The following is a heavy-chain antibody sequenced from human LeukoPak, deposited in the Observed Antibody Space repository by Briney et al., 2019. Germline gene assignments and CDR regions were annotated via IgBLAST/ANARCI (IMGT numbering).Heavy chain of an antibody. J-gene: IGHJ4*02. CDR2: IYSGGST. CDR3: TYDSSGYSFDY. V-gene: IGHV3-53*01. CDR1: GFTVSSNY. Sequence: PGGSLRLSCAASGFTVSSNYTSWVRQAPGKGLEWVSVIYSGGSTYYADSVKGRFTISRDNSENTLYLQMNSLRAEDTAVYYCTYDSSGYSFDYWGQGTLVTVSS. D-gene: IGHD3-22*01.